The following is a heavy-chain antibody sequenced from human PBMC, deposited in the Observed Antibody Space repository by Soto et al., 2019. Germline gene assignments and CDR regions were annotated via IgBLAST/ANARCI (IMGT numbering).Heavy chain of an antibody. CDR1: GFTFSTYA. Sequence: GGSLRLSCAASGFTFSTYATHWVRQAPGKGLEYVSALTNNGGTTYYASSVKGRFTISRDNSKNTLYLQMGSLRAEDMAVYYCARAASSTWYLAYWGQGTLVTVSS. J-gene: IGHJ4*02. CDR2: LTNNGGTT. V-gene: IGHV3-64*01. CDR3: ARAASSTWYLAY. D-gene: IGHD6-13*01.